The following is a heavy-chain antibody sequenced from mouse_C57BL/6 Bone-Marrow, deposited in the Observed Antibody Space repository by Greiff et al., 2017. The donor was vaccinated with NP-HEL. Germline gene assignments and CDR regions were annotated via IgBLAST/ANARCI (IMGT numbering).Heavy chain of an antibody. V-gene: IGHV1-63*01. CDR1: GYTFTNYW. D-gene: IGHD2-4*01. Sequence: VQLQQSGAELVRPGTSVKMSCKASGYTFTNYWIGWAKQRPGHGLEWIGDIYPGGGYTNYNEKFKGKATLTADKSSSTAYMQFSSLTSEDSAIYYCAREGLRRDYSAMDYWGQGTSVTVSS. CDR3: AREGLRRDYSAMDY. CDR2: IYPGGGYT. J-gene: IGHJ4*01.